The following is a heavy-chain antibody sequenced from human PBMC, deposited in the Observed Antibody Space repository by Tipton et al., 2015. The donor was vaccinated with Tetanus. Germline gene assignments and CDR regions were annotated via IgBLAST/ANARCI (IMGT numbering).Heavy chain of an antibody. CDR1: GGSFSDYY. Sequence: TLSLTCAVYGGSFSDYYWGWIRQPPGKGLEWIGEINLSGSTNYNPSLKSRVTISLDTSKNQFSLSLNSVAAADTAVYYCARGKDVDTTMISSLVYWGQGTLVTVSS. J-gene: IGHJ4*02. CDR3: ARGKDVDTTMISSLVY. V-gene: IGHV4-34*01. D-gene: IGHD5-18*01. CDR2: INLSGST.